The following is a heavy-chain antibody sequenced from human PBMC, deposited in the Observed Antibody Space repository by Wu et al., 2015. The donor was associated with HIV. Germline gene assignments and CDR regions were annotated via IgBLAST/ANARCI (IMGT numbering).Heavy chain of an antibody. CDR3: ARDATPITTEFDY. D-gene: IGHD4-11*01. V-gene: IGHV1-18*01. Sequence: QVQLVQSGAEVKKPGASVKASCKASGYTFTSYGITWVRQAPGQGPEWMGWINPSGGATIYAEAFEGRVTVTTDTSMKTVYMELESLTSGDTAMYFCARDATPITTEFDYWGQGTLVTVSS. CDR1: GYTFTSYG. J-gene: IGHJ4*02. CDR2: INPSGGAT.